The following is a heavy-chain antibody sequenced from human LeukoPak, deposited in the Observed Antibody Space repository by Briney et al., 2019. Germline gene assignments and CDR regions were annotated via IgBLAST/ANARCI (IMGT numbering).Heavy chain of an antibody. CDR3: ARVWTGQWPPHYYYMDV. CDR1: GFTFSTFT. Sequence: GGSLRLPCVVSGFTFSTFTMNWVRQAPGKGLEWVSCISSSSYIYYADSVKGRFTISRDNAKNSLYLQMNSLRAEDTAVYYCARVWTGQWPPHYYYMDVWGKGTTVTISS. CDR2: ISSSSYI. J-gene: IGHJ6*03. D-gene: IGHD6-19*01. V-gene: IGHV3-21*01.